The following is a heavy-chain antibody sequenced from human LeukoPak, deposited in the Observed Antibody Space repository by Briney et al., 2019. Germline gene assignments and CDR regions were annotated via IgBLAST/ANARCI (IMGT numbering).Heavy chain of an antibody. J-gene: IGHJ6*03. Sequence: ASVKVSCKTSGYIFTGYYIYWVRQAPGQGLEWMGWINPNSGGTNYAQKFQDRVTMTRDTSISTAYMELSRLRSDDTAVYYCARVSSSWLGDYYYYYMDVWGKGTTVTVSS. CDR1: GYIFTGYY. CDR2: INPNSGGT. CDR3: ARVSSSWLGDYYYYYMDV. V-gene: IGHV1-2*02. D-gene: IGHD6-13*01.